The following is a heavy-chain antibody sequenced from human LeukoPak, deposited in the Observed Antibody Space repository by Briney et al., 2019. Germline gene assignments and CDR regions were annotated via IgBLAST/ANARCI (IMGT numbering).Heavy chain of an antibody. CDR2: IKQDGSEK. V-gene: IGHV3-7*01. D-gene: IGHD4-11*01. J-gene: IGHJ6*03. CDR1: GFTFSTYR. Sequence: QPGGSLRLSCAASGFTFSTYRMSWVRQAPGKGLEWVANIKQDGSEKHYVDSVKGRFTISRDNAKNSLYLQMSSLRAEDTAVYYCTRVEETATTAAIIRKYSYYYYYVDVWGKGNTVTVSS. CDR3: TRVEETATTAAIIRKYSYYYYYVDV.